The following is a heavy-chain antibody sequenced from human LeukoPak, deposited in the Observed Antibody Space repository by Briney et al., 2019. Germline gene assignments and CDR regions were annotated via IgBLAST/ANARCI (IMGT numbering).Heavy chain of an antibody. V-gene: IGHV4-59*12. CDR1: GGSISGYY. D-gene: IGHD6-19*01. J-gene: IGHJ4*02. CDR2: IHYSGTT. CDR3: ARELNAVAGFDY. Sequence: SETLSLTCTVSGGSISGYYWSWIRQPPGKGLEWIGFIHYSGTTNYNPSLKSRVTISLDTSNAQFSLKLTSVTAADTAVYYCARELNAVAGFDYWGQGTLVTVSS.